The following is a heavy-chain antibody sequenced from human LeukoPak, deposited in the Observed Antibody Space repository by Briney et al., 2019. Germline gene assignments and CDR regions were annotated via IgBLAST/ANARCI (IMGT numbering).Heavy chain of an antibody. Sequence: GSLRLSCAASGLAFSSYWMHWVRQAPGKGLVWVSRISTDGRSTSYADSVQGRLTISRDNAKNTLYLQMNSLRVEDTAVYYCARDTFGLAYWGQGTLVTVSS. J-gene: IGHJ4*02. CDR2: ISTDGRST. CDR1: GLAFSSYW. V-gene: IGHV3-74*01. CDR3: ARDTFGLAY. D-gene: IGHD3-10*01.